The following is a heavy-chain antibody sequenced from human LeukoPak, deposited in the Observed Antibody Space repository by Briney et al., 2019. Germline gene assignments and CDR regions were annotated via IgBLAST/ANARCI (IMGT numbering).Heavy chain of an antibody. D-gene: IGHD5-24*01. CDR2: IIPIFGTA. Sequence: ASVKVSCKASGGTFSSYAISWVRQAPGQGLEWMGGIIPIFGTANYAQKFQGRVTITTDESTSTAYMELSSLRSEDTAVYYRARGDGYNARYYYYMDVWGKGTTVTVSS. CDR3: ARGDGYNARYYYYMDV. J-gene: IGHJ6*03. CDR1: GGTFSSYA. V-gene: IGHV1-69*05.